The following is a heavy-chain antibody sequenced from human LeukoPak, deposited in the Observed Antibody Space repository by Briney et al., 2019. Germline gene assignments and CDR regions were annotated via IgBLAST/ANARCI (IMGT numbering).Heavy chain of an antibody. CDR3: ARDRTYYYDSSGYYSDAFDI. CDR2: ISRSGSTI. J-gene: IGHJ3*02. D-gene: IGHD3-22*01. CDR1: GFTFSDYY. Sequence: PGGSLRLSCAASGFTFSDYYMSWIRQAPGKGLEWVSYISRSGSTIYYADSVKGRFTISRDNAKNSLYLQMNSLRAEDTAVYYCARDRTYYYDSSGYYSDAFDIWGQGTMVTVSS. V-gene: IGHV3-11*01.